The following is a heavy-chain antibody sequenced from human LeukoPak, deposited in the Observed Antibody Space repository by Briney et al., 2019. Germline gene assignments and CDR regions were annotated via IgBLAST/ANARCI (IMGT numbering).Heavy chain of an antibody. Sequence: SETLSLTCAVYGGSFSGYYWSWIRQPPGKGLEWIGEINHSGSTNYNPSLKSRVTISVDTSKNQFSLKLSSVTAADTAVYYCARGIPSRIVVVTATPPDFDYWGQGTLVTVSS. V-gene: IGHV4-34*01. D-gene: IGHD2-21*02. CDR1: GGSFSGYY. J-gene: IGHJ4*02. CDR2: INHSGST. CDR3: ARGIPSRIVVVTATPPDFDY.